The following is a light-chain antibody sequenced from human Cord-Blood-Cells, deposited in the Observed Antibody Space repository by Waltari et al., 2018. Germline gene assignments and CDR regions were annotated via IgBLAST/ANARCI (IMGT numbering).Light chain of an antibody. CDR3: CSYAGSYTYV. CDR1: SSDVGGYNY. Sequence: QSALTQPRSVSGSPGQSVTISCTGTSSDVGGYNYVSWYQQHPGKAPKLMIYDVSKRPSGVPDRFSGSQSGNTAYLTISGLQAEDEADYYCCSYAGSYTYVFETGTKVTVL. CDR2: DVS. J-gene: IGLJ1*01. V-gene: IGLV2-11*01.